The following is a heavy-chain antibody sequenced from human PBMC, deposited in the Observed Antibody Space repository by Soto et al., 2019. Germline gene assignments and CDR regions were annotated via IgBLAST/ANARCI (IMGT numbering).Heavy chain of an antibody. D-gene: IGHD4-17*01. Sequence: GVSMRLSCAASGFTFSSYAMSCVRQAPGKGLEWVSAISGSGGRTYYADSVKGRFTISRDNSKYTLHLQMNSLRAEDTAVYFCAKGTYRDYVYWDHAFDIWGQGTMVTVSS. J-gene: IGHJ3*02. V-gene: IGHV3-23*01. CDR1: GFTFSSYA. CDR3: AKGTYRDYVYWDHAFDI. CDR2: ISGSGGRT.